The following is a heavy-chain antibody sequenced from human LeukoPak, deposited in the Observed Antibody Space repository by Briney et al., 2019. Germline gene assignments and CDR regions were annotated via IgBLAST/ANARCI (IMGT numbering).Heavy chain of an antibody. CDR2: FDPEDGEK. J-gene: IGHJ4*02. V-gene: IGHV1-24*01. CDR1: GYILTELS. CDR3: ATNKIPEPGMAH. Sequence: ASVKVSCKVSGYILTELSMHWVRQAPGKGLEWMGSFDPEDGEKIYAKKFQGRVTMTEDTSADTFFMEVSGLRSEDTAVYYCATNKIPEPGMAHWGQGTLVTVSS. D-gene: IGHD1-14*01.